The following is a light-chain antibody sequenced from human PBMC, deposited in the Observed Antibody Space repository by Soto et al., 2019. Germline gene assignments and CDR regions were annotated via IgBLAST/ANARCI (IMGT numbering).Light chain of an antibody. CDR2: EVS. V-gene: IGLV2-14*01. CDR1: SSDVGGYKY. CDR3: SSYTSSTTPVV. Sequence: QSALTQPASVSGSPGQSITISCTGTSSDVGGYKYVSWYQQHPGKAPKLMIYEVSNRPSGVSNRFSGSTSGNTASLTISGLQAEDEADYYCSSYTSSTTPVVFGGGTKLTVL. J-gene: IGLJ2*01.